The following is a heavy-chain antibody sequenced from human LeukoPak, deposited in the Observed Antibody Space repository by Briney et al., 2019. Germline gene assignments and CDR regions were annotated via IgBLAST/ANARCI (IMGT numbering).Heavy chain of an antibody. D-gene: IGHD3-10*01. CDR3: ARELTPMVRGVSNYYMDV. CDR2: IIPIFGTA. V-gene: IGHV1-69*13. Sequence: GASVKVSCKASGGTFSSYAISWVRQAPGQGLEWMGGIIPIFGTANYAQKFQGRVTITADESTSTAYMELSSLRSEDTAVYYCARELTPMVRGVSNYYMDVWSKGTTVTVSS. J-gene: IGHJ6*03. CDR1: GGTFSSYA.